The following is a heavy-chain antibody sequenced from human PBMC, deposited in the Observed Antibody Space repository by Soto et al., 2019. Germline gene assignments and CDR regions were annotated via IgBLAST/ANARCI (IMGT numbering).Heavy chain of an antibody. Sequence: GGSLRLSCAASGFTFSSYGMHWVRQAPGKGLEWVAVISYDGSNKYYADSVKGRFTIYRDNSKNTLYLQMNSLRAEDTAVYYCAKGRDSSSWYAFDIWGQGTMVTVSS. CDR2: ISYDGSNK. CDR1: GFTFSSYG. V-gene: IGHV3-30*18. CDR3: AKGRDSSSWYAFDI. D-gene: IGHD6-13*01. J-gene: IGHJ3*02.